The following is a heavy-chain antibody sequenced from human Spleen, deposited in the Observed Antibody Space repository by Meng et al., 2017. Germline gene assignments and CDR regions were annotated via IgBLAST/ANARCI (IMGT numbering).Heavy chain of an antibody. D-gene: IGHD6-13*01. CDR2: INPKSGDT. Sequence: QGTLAQSGDEVKRPGASVKSSSKAFGSAFPGDYLHWGRRAPGQGVEWMGRINPKSGDTHYAQKFQGRVTMTGDTSISTAYMELSGLRSDDTAMYYCARDEDISAAGKLFGDYWGQGTLVTVSS. CDR1: GSAFPGDY. V-gene: IGHV1-2*06. J-gene: IGHJ4*02. CDR3: ARDEDISAAGKLFGDY.